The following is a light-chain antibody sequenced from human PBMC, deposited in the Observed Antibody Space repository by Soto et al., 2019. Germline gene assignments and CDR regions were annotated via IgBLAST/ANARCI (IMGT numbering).Light chain of an antibody. CDR2: EGS. Sequence: QSALTQPASVSGSPGQSITISCTGISSDVGSYNLVSWYQQHPGKAPKLMIYEGSKRPSGVSNRFSGSKSGNRASLTISGLQAEDEAYYYCCLYVDSRTDVFATGTKLTVL. CDR3: CLYVDSRTDV. V-gene: IGLV2-23*01. J-gene: IGLJ1*01. CDR1: SSDVGSYNL.